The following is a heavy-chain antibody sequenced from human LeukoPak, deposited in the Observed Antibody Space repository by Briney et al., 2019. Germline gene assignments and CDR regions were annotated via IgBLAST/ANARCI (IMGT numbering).Heavy chain of an antibody. J-gene: IGHJ4*02. CDR3: ARDNYGSGSRAIDY. CDR1: GGSISSSSYY. CDR2: IYYSGST. D-gene: IGHD3-10*01. Sequence: PSETLSLTCTVSGGSISSSSYYWGWIRQPPGKGLEWIGSIYYSGSTHYNPSLKSRVTISVDTSKNQFSLKLSSVTAADTAVYYCARDNYGSGSRAIDYWGQGTLVTVSS. V-gene: IGHV4-39*07.